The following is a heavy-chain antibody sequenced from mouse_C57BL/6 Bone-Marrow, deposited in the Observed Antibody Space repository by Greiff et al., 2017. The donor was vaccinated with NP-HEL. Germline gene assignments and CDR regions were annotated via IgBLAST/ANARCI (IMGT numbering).Heavy chain of an antibody. D-gene: IGHD1-1*01. Sequence: QVHVKQPGAELVKPGASVKVSCKASGYTFTSYWMHWVKQRPGQGLEWIGRIHPSDSDTNYNQKFKGKATLTVDKSSSTPYMQLSSLTSEDSAVYYCAIRRLRFFDYWGQGTTLTVSS. CDR3: AIRRLRFFDY. CDR2: IHPSDSDT. CDR1: GYTFTSYW. J-gene: IGHJ2*01. V-gene: IGHV1-74*01.